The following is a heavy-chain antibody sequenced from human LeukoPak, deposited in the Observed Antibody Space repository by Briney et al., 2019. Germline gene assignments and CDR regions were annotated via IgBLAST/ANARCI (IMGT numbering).Heavy chain of an antibody. Sequence: PSETLSLTCAVSDDSFSSHYWTWIRQPPGKGLEWIGYISYIGSTNYNPSLKSRVAISVDTSRNQFSLRLSSVTAADTAVYYCARDLVTVTKGFDIWGQGTMVSVSS. V-gene: IGHV4-59*11. D-gene: IGHD4-17*01. CDR1: DDSFSSHY. CDR3: ARDLVTVTKGFDI. J-gene: IGHJ3*02. CDR2: ISYIGST.